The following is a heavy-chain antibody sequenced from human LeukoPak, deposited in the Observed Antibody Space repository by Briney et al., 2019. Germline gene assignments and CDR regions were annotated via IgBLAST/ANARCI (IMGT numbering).Heavy chain of an antibody. D-gene: IGHD2-15*01. Sequence: GASVKVSCKTSGYTLTSYGISWVRQAPGQGLEWMGWIGDYNGKTNYAQKFQGRVTMTTDTSTSTAYMEVRSLRSDDTAVYYCARGRLGFCSGGSCSDFDYWGQGTLVTVSS. CDR1: GYTLTSYG. J-gene: IGHJ4*02. CDR2: IGDYNGKT. CDR3: ARGRLGFCSGGSCSDFDY. V-gene: IGHV1-18*01.